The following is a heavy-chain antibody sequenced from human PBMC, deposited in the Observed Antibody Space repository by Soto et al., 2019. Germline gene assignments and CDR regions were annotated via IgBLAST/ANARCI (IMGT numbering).Heavy chain of an antibody. CDR1: GYTFTSYA. CDR2: INAGNGNT. CDR3: ARPYCSGGSCYSVLFDY. D-gene: IGHD2-15*01. V-gene: IGHV1-3*01. J-gene: IGHJ4*02. Sequence: ASVKVSCKASGYTFTSYAMHWVRQAPGQRLEWMGWINAGNGNTKYSQKFQGRVTITRDTSASTAYMELSSLRSEDTAVYYCARPYCSGGSCYSVLFDYWGQGTLVTVSS.